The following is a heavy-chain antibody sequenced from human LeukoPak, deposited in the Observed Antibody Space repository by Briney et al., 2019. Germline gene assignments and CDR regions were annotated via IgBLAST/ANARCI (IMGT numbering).Heavy chain of an antibody. D-gene: IGHD3/OR15-3a*01. V-gene: IGHV4-59*08. CDR2: IYYSGST. Sequence: PSETLSLTCTVSGGSISSYYWSWIRQPPGKGLEWIGYIYYSGSTNYNPSLKSRVTISVDTSKNQFSLKLSSVTAADTAVYYCARAITPSGYYTFFDYWGQGTLVTVSS. CDR1: GGSISSYY. J-gene: IGHJ4*02. CDR3: ARAITPSGYYTFFDY.